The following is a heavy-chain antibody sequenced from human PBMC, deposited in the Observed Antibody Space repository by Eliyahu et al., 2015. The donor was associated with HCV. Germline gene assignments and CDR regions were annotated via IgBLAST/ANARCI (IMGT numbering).Heavy chain of an antibody. CDR2: MYYSGNT. V-gene: IGHV4-39*01. CDR3: ARHMRSAWEFDP. CDR1: GGSISSSSHF. Sequence: QLQLQESGPGLVKPSETLSLTCTVSGGSISSSSHFWGWIRQPPGKGLEWIGSMYYSGNTYYNPSLKSRVTISEDTSKNQFSLKLSSVTAADTAVYYCARHMRSAWEFDPWGQGSLVTVSS. D-gene: IGHD6-19*01. J-gene: IGHJ5*02.